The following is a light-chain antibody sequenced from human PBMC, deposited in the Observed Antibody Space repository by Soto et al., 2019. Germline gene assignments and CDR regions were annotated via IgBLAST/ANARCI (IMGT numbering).Light chain of an antibody. CDR3: QQSYGVTWT. J-gene: IGKJ1*01. CDR2: AES. V-gene: IGKV1-39*01. CDR1: QSIGIY. Sequence: DIQMTQSPSSLSASVGDRVTLSCRKSQSIGIYVNWYQQKPGKAPQLLIYAESSLESGVPSRFSGRGAGTDFTLTISSLQPEDFATYYCQQSYGVTWTFGQGTKV.